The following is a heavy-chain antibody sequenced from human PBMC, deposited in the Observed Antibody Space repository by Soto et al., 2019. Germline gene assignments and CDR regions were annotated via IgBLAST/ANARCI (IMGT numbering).Heavy chain of an antibody. D-gene: IGHD2-15*01. CDR3: AGFVVPASRNSDFDY. CDR1: GISVSTSDYY. J-gene: IGHJ4*02. CDR2: IYYSGST. V-gene: IGHV4-39*01. Sequence: SETLSLTCTVSGISVSTSDYYWVWVRHPPGKGLDWIGNIYYSGSTFYNPSLRSRVTLSVDTSKNQFSLRLNSVTAADTAVYFCAGFVVPASRNSDFDYWGQGTLVTVYS.